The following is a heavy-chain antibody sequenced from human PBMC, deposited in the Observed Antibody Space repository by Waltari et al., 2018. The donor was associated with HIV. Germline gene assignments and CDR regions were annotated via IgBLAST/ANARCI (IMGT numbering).Heavy chain of an antibody. CDR2: MNPNSGNT. CDR1: GYTFTSYD. D-gene: IGHD2-2*02. CDR3: ARGGYCSSTSCYNPDAFDI. J-gene: IGHJ3*02. Sequence: QVQLVQSGAEVKKPGASVKVSCKASGYTFTSYDINWVRQATGQGLEWMGWMNPNSGNTGYAQKFQGRVTMTRNTSISTAYMELSSLRSEDTAVYYCARGGYCSSTSCYNPDAFDIWGQGTMVTVSS. V-gene: IGHV1-8*01.